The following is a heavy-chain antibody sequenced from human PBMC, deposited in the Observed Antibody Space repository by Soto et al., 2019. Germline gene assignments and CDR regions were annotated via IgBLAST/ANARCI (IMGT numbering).Heavy chain of an antibody. CDR1: GGTFSSYA. J-gene: IGHJ3*02. CDR2: IIPIFGTA. CDR3: ARDRPAYGIVGPRDAFDI. V-gene: IGHV1-69*13. Sequence: SVKVSCKASGGTFSSYAISWVRQAPGQGLEWMGGIIPIFGTANYAQKFQGRVTITADESTSTAYMELSSLRSEDTAVYYCARDRPAYGIVGPRDAFDIWGQGTMVT. D-gene: IGHD1-26*01.